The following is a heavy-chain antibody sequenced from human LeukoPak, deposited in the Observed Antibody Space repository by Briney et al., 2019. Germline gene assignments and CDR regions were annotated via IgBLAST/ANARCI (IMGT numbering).Heavy chain of an antibody. Sequence: GGSLRLSCAASGFTFSSYAMDWVRQAPGKGLEWVAVISYDGSNKYYADSVKGRFTISRDNSKNTLYLQMNSLRAEDTAVYYCVKFRVEWFGDPEDYWGQGTLVTVSS. CDR3: VKFRVEWFGDPEDY. J-gene: IGHJ4*02. D-gene: IGHD3-10*01. CDR1: GFTFSSYA. V-gene: IGHV3-30*04. CDR2: ISYDGSNK.